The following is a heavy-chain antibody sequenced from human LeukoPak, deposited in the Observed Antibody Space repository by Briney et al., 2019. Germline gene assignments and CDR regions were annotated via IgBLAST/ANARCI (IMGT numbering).Heavy chain of an antibody. Sequence: GGSLRLSCAAPGFTFSSYWMSWVRQAPGKGLEWVANIKQDGSEKYYVDSVKGRFTISRDNAKNSLYLQLNSLRAEDTAVYFCARQRYSDYWGQGTLVTVSS. CDR2: IKQDGSEK. J-gene: IGHJ4*02. D-gene: IGHD1-1*01. CDR3: ARQRYSDY. V-gene: IGHV3-7*01. CDR1: GFTFSSYW.